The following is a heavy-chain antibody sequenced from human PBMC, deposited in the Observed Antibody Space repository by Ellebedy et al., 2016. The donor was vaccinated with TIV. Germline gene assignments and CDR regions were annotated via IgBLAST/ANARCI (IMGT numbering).Heavy chain of an antibody. J-gene: IGHJ6*02. V-gene: IGHV1-18*01. CDR3: ARSFRIAAAGPNYGMDV. CDR2: ISAYNGNT. CDR1: GYTFTSYG. Sequence: ASVKVSXXASGYTFTSYGISWVRQAPGQGLEWMGWISAYNGNTNYAQKLQGRVTMTTDTSTSTAYMELSSLRSDDTAVYYCARSFRIAAAGPNYGMDVWGQGTTVTVSS. D-gene: IGHD6-13*01.